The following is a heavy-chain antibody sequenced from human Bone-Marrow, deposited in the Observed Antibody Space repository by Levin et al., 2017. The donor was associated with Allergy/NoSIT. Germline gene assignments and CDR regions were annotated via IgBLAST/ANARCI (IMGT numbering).Heavy chain of an antibody. CDR1: GYTFTRYG. D-gene: IGHD3-22*01. V-gene: IGHV1-18*01. J-gene: IGHJ3*02. CDR2: ISGSNGDT. CDR3: ARDSVTMMRAFDI. Sequence: ASVKVSCKASGYTFTRYGISWVRQAPGQRPEWMGWISGSNGDTKYAQKFQGRVALTTETSTSTAYMELRSLTSGDRAVYYCARDSVTMMRAFDIWGQGTMVTVSS.